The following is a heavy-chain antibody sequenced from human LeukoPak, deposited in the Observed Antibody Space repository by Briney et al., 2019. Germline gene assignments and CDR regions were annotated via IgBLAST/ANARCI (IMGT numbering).Heavy chain of an antibody. CDR2: ISSSGSTI. J-gene: IGHJ4*02. V-gene: IGHV3-48*03. CDR1: GFTFSSYE. D-gene: IGHD5-24*01. CDR3: ATRDGYNYVPPY. Sequence: HSGGSLRLSCAASGFTFSSYEMNWVRQAPGKGLEWVSYISSSGSTIYYADSVKGRFTISRDNAKNSLYLQMNSLRAEDTAVYYCATRDGYNYVPPYWGQGTLVTVSS.